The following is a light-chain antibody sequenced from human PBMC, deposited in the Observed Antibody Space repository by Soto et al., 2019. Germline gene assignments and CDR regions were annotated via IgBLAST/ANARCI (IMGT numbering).Light chain of an antibody. CDR1: QGIINY. J-gene: IGKJ3*01. CDR2: GAS. Sequence: IQLTQSPSSLSASIGDRVTITCRASQGIINYLAWYQQKPGKAPKLLIYGASTLQGGVPSRFSGSGSGTDFTLTVSSLQPEDLATYYCQQLFMYPPTFGPGTKVDIK. V-gene: IGKV1-9*01. CDR3: QQLFMYPPT.